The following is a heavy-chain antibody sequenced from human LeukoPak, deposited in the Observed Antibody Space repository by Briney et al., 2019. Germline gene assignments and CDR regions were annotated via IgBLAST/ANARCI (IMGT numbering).Heavy chain of an antibody. CDR2: INPNTGGT. V-gene: IGHV1-2*02. Sequence: ASVKVSCKASGYTFTGYYMHWVRQAPGQGLEWMGWINPNTGGTNYAQKFQGRVTMTRDTSISTAYMELSRLRSDDTAAYYCASRNDHYDSSGYYSLVYWGQGTLVTVSS. CDR1: GYTFTGYY. D-gene: IGHD3-22*01. CDR3: ASRNDHYDSSGYYSLVY. J-gene: IGHJ4*02.